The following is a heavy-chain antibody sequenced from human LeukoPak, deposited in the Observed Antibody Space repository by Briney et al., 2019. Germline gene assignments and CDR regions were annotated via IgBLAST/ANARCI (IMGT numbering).Heavy chain of an antibody. CDR2: VTTGGSTT. D-gene: IGHD6-19*01. Sequence: GGSLRLSCAASGFTFSDFEMNWVRQAPGEGLEWIAHVTTGGSTTFYEDSVRGRFTITRDNAESSVYLQLNSLRAEDTAVYYCATKVPGTSHFSSWGEGTLVTVSS. J-gene: IGHJ4*02. CDR3: ATKVPGTSHFSS. V-gene: IGHV3-48*03. CDR1: GFTFSDFE.